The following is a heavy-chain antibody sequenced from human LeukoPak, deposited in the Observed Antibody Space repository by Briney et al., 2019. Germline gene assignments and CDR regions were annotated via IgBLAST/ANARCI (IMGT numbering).Heavy chain of an antibody. CDR2: ISGSGSTI. CDR3: ARGDSRHYYYYYYMDV. D-gene: IGHD6-13*01. J-gene: IGHJ6*03. V-gene: IGHV3-48*04. Sequence: GGSLRLSCAASGFTFSSYAMSWVRQAPGKGLEWVSAISGSGSTIYYADSVKGRFTISRDNAKNSLYLQMNSLRAEDTAVYYCARGDSRHYYYYYYMDVWGKGTTVTVSS. CDR1: GFTFSSYA.